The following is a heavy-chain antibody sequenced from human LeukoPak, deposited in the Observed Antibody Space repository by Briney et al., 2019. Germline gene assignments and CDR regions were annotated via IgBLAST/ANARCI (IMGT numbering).Heavy chain of an antibody. V-gene: IGHV3-11*01. CDR2: ITNGGSTI. CDR1: GFSAFPFSDGW. CDR3: ARSIGLTGGGVDV. J-gene: IGHJ6*02. Sequence: GESLRLSCAGSGFSAFPFSDGWMAWVRQAPGKGLEWVSYITNGGSTIHHADSVKGRFTISRDNAKKTLYLQMNSLRAEDTAVYYCARSIGLTGGGVDVWGQGTTVTVSS. D-gene: IGHD3-9*01.